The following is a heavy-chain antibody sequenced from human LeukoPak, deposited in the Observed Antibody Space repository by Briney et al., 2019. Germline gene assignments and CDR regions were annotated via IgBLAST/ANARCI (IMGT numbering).Heavy chain of an antibody. D-gene: IGHD1-1*01. V-gene: IGHV3-23*01. CDR3: AKAPSGSPMGGERHFDS. CDR1: GFAFSSYE. Sequence: PGGSLRLSCAASGFAFSSYEMNWVRQAPGKGLEWVSGIDYSGGRTYFTDSVKGRFTISRDNSKNTLYLQMNSLRAEDTAVYYCAKAPSGSPMGGERHFDSWGQGTLVTVSS. J-gene: IGHJ4*02. CDR2: IDYSGGRT.